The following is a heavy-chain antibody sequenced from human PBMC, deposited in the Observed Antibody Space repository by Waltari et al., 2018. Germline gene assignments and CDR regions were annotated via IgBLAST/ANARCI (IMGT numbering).Heavy chain of an antibody. CDR1: GGSFSVYY. J-gene: IGHJ4*02. CDR2: INHSGST. Sequence: VQLQQWDAGLLKPSETLSLTCAVSGGSFSVYYWSWIRQPPGTGLEWIGEINHSGSTNYNPSLKSRVTISVDTSKNQFSLKLSSVTAADTAVYYCARGISMIVVAFSRSPLYDYWGQGTLVTVSS. D-gene: IGHD3-22*01. CDR3: ARGISMIVVAFSRSPLYDY. V-gene: IGHV4-34*01.